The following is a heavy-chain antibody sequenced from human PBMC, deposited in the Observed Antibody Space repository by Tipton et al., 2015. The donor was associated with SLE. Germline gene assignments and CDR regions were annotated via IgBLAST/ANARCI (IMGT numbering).Heavy chain of an antibody. Sequence: TLSLTCTVSGGSISSSSYYWSWIRQPPGKGLEWIGYIYYSGSTNYNPSLKSRVTISVDTSKNQFSLKLSSVTAADTAVYYCARDRSGDAFDIWGQGTMVTVSS. CDR3: ARDRSGDAFDI. D-gene: IGHD7-27*01. V-gene: IGHV4-61*01. J-gene: IGHJ3*02. CDR1: GGSISSSSYY. CDR2: IYYSGST.